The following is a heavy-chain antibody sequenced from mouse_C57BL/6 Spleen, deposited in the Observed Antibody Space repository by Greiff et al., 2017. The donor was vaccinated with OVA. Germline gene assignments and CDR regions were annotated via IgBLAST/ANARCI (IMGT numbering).Heavy chain of an antibody. Sequence: EVMLVESGGGLVQPGGSLKLSCVASGFTFSNYWMNWVRQSPEKGLEWVAQIRLKSDTYATNYAASVKGRFTISSDDSNSSVYLQMNNLRSEDTGIYYCTCGGNRRSRDYWGQGTAVTVSS. CDR2: IRLKSDTYAT. CDR3: TCGGNRRSRDY. D-gene: IGHD2-1*01. CDR1: GFTFSNYW. V-gene: IGHV6-3*01. J-gene: IGHJ4*01.